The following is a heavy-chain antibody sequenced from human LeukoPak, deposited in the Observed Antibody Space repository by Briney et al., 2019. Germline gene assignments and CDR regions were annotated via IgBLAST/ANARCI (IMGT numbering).Heavy chain of an antibody. D-gene: IGHD3-10*01. CDR3: ARRVRYYYGSGSYYEYYFDY. J-gene: IGHJ4*02. Sequence: ASVKVSCKASGYTFTSYGISWVRQPPGQGLEWMGWVSAYNGNTNYSQKLQGRVTMTTDTSTSTAYMELRSLRSDDTAVYYCARRVRYYYGSGSYYEYYFDYWGQGTLVTVSS. V-gene: IGHV1-18*01. CDR2: VSAYNGNT. CDR1: GYTFTSYG.